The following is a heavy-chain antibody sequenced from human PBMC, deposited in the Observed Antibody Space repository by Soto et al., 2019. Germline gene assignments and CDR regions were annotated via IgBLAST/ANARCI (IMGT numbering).Heavy chain of an antibody. CDR2: VYNRRST. CDR3: ARGSGGSCGAFDI. J-gene: IGHJ3*02. V-gene: IGHV4-59*01. CDR1: GGSIRSYY. Sequence: SQTLSLTCTVFGGSIRSYYWSWVRRPPGKGLEWIGYVYNRRSTTYSPSFKSRVTISAGTSRNQFSLKLASVTGADTAVYYCARGSGGSCGAFDIWGQGTMVTVAS. D-gene: IGHD2-15*01.